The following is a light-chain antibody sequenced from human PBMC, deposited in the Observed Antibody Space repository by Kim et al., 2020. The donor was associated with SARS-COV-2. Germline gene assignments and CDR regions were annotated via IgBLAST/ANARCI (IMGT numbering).Light chain of an antibody. V-gene: IGLV3-21*04. CDR2: FDG. Sequence: PGKTARLTGEGDNSGSNSVNWYKKKSGQEPVLVMYFDGDRPAEITERFSASESGNTATLTINKVGAGDEADYYCQVWDTSSDYQYVFGTGTKVTVL. CDR3: QVWDTSSDYQYV. J-gene: IGLJ1*01. CDR1: NSGSNS.